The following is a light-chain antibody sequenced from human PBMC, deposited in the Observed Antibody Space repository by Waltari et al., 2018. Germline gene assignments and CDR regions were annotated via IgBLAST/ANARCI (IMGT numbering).Light chain of an antibody. Sequence: SNELTQPPSVSVSPGQTARITCSGDALSRKYAYWCHQKSGQAPVLVNYEDTKRPSGRPWRFSGSTAGTMATLTISWAQVEDEASYYCYTTDSSGNPIFGGGTKLTVL. V-gene: IGLV3-10*01. CDR2: EDT. CDR1: ALSRKY. J-gene: IGLJ2*01. CDR3: YTTDSSGNPI.